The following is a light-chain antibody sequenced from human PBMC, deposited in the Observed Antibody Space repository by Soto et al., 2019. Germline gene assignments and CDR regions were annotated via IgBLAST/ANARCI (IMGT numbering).Light chain of an antibody. V-gene: IGKV1-27*01. CDR3: QKLFSCQWT. Sequence: DFQMTQSPSYLSASIGDRVTVSCRASQDISDHVAWYQQKPGKPPKLLIYSASTLYSGVPSRFSGSGSGTNFTLTIGSVQPEDFATYYCQKLFSCQWTLGQGTQVE. CDR1: QDISDH. CDR2: SAS. J-gene: IGKJ1*01.